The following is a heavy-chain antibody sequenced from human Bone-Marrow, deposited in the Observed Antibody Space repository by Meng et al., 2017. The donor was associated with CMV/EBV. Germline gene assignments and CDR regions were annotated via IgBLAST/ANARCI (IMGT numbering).Heavy chain of an antibody. V-gene: IGHV4-59*12. CDR1: GGSMSSYY. Sequence: SETLSLTCTVSGGSMSSYYWSWIRQPPGKGLEWIGYIYYSGSTNYNPSLKSRVTISVDTSKNQFSLKLSSVTAADTAVYYWASQNILYYDFWWGYYDAFDIWAQGTMVTVPS. D-gene: IGHD3-3*01. CDR3: ASQNILYYDFWWGYYDAFDI. J-gene: IGHJ3*02. CDR2: IYYSGST.